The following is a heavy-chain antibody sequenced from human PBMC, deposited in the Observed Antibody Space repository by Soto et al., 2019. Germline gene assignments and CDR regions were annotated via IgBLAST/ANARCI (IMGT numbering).Heavy chain of an antibody. V-gene: IGHV3-13*04. J-gene: IGHJ4*02. CDR1: GFTFSKFD. CDR2: IGISGDT. D-gene: IGHD2-15*01. Sequence: PVGSLRLSCEASGFTFSKFDMHWVSQPTGKGLEWVSTIGISGDTYYAVSVKGRFTISRDNAKNSLSLQMNSLRAGDTALYFCARGQEVGAHFFDSWGQGTQVTVSS. CDR3: ARGQEVGAHFFDS.